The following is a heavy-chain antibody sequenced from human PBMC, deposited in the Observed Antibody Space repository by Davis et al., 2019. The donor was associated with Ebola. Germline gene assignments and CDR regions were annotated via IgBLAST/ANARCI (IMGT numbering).Heavy chain of an antibody. Sequence: MPSESLSLSCTASGFTFSSSYMSSFVRPPRRKGQPLSRAIYQSRSPNYNPSLLSRVTISVDKSKNQFSLKLSSVTAADTAVYYGARDPLWDYLSTYYYDGMDVWGQGTTVTVSS. CDR2: IYQSRSP. CDR1: GFTFSSSYM. CDR3: ARDPLWDYLSTYYYDGMDV. J-gene: IGHJ6*02. V-gene: IGHV4-4*02. D-gene: IGHD3-10*01.